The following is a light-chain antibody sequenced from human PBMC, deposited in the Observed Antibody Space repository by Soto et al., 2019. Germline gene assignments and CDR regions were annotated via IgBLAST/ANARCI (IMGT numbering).Light chain of an antibody. CDR1: SSDVGSYNR. J-gene: IGLJ1*01. Sequence: QSALTQPPSVSGSPGQSVTISCTGTSSDVGSYNRVSWYQQPPGTAPKVMIYEFSNRPSGVPNRFSGSKSGNTASLTISGLQAEDEADYYCSSYTASSTYVFGTGTKLTVL. V-gene: IGLV2-18*02. CDR2: EFS. CDR3: SSYTASSTYV.